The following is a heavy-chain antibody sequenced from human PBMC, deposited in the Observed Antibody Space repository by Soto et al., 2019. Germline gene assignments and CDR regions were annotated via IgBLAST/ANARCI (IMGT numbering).Heavy chain of an antibody. D-gene: IGHD1-1*01. Sequence: PGGSLRLSCAASGFTFSSYWMHWVRQAPGKGLVWVSRITSDGSSTTYADSVKGRFTISRDNAKNTLYLQMNSLRAEDTAVYYCARGGLERRLDEWGQGTLVTVSS. CDR3: ARGGLERRLDE. CDR2: ITSDGSST. V-gene: IGHV3-74*03. J-gene: IGHJ4*02. CDR1: GFTFSSYW.